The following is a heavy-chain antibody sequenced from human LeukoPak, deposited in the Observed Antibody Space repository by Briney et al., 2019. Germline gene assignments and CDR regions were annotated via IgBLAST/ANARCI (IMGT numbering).Heavy chain of an antibody. CDR2: IIPILGIA. D-gene: IGHD3-22*01. V-gene: IGHV1-69*04. CDR1: GGTFSSYT. CDR3: ARDRGRRYYDSSGYQPFDY. Sequence: SVKVSCKASGGTFSSYTISWVRQAPGQGLEWMGRIIPILGIANYAQKFQGRVTITADRSTSTAYMELSSLRSEDTAVYYCARDRGRRYYDSSGYQPFDYWGQGTLVTVSS. J-gene: IGHJ4*02.